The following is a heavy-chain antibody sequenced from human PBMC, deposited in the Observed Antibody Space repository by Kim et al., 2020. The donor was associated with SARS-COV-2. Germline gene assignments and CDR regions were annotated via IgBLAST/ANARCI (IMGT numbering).Heavy chain of an antibody. Sequence: GGSLRLSCAASGFTFSSYGMHWVRQAPGKGLEWVAVISYDGSNKYYADSVKGRFTISRDNSKNTLYLRMNSLRAEDTAVYYCAKGMVYAKPYGMDVWGQG. D-gene: IGHD2-8*01. V-gene: IGHV3-30*18. CDR3: AKGMVYAKPYGMDV. J-gene: IGHJ6*02. CDR2: ISYDGSNK. CDR1: GFTFSSYG.